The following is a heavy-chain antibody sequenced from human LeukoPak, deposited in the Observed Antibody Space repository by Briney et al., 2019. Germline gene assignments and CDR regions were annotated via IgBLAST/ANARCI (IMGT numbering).Heavy chain of an antibody. Sequence: SGGSLRLSCAASGFTFSSYAMTWVRQAPGKGLDWVSVISGSGGSTYYADSVKGRFTISRDNSKNTLDLQMKSLRAEDTDVYYCEKLGFPGYEKPFDYWGQGTLVTVSS. CDR3: EKLGFPGYEKPFDY. CDR2: ISGSGGST. J-gene: IGHJ4*02. D-gene: IGHD5-12*01. V-gene: IGHV3-23*01. CDR1: GFTFSSYA.